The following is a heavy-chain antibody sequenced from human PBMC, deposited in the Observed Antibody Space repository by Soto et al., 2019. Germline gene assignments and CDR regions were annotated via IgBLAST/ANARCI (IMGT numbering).Heavy chain of an antibody. D-gene: IGHD4-4*01. CDR3: AKVPTGEMATVFQAFDI. Sequence: GSLRLSCAASGFTFSSYAMSWVRQAPGKGLEWVSAISGSGVSTYYEDSVKGRFAVSRDNSKSKLYLQMTSLRDEDTAVYYCAKVPTGEMATVFQAFDIWGQGTMVTVSS. CDR1: GFTFSSYA. CDR2: ISGSGVST. J-gene: IGHJ3*02. V-gene: IGHV3-23*01.